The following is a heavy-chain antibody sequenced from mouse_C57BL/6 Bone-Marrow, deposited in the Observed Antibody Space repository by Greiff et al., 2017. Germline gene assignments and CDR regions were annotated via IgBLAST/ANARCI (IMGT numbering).Heavy chain of an antibody. CDR3: ARNYYYGSSPYWYFDV. CDR1: GFTFSSYG. CDR2: ISSGGSYT. J-gene: IGHJ1*03. Sequence: EVKVVESGGDLVKPGGSLKLSCAASGFTFSSYGMSWVRQTPDKRLEWVATISSGGSYTYYPDSVKGRFTISRDNAKNTLYLQMSSLKSEDTAMYYCARNYYYGSSPYWYFDVWGTGTTVTVSS. D-gene: IGHD1-1*01. V-gene: IGHV5-6*01.